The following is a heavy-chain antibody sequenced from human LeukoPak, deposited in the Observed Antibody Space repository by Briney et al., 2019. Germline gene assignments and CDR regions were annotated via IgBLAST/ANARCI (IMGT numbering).Heavy chain of an antibody. V-gene: IGHV4-59*01. Sequence: SETLSLTCTVSGGSISSYYWTWIRQPLGKGLEWIGYIHYSGTTNYNPSLKSRVTISVDTSKNQFSLKLSSVTAADTAVYYCARDFRLDYWGQGTLVTVSS. CDR1: GGSISSYY. CDR2: IHYSGTT. J-gene: IGHJ4*02. CDR3: ARDFRLDY.